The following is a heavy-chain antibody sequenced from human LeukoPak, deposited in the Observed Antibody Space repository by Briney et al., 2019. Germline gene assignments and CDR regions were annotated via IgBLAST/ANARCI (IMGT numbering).Heavy chain of an antibody. CDR2: IRYDGSNR. CDR3: AKVEGTDYGGSLDP. J-gene: IGHJ5*02. D-gene: IGHD4-17*01. V-gene: IGHV3-30*02. Sequence: QPGGSLRLSCVASGFTFSNYGMHWVRQAPGKGLKWVAFIRYDGSNRYYADSVKGRFTISRDNSQNKLYLQMNSLRADDTAVYYCAKVEGTDYGGSLDPWGQGTLVTVSS. CDR1: GFTFSNYG.